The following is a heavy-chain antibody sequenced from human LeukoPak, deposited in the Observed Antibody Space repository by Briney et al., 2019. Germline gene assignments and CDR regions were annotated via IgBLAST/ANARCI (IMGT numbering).Heavy chain of an antibody. CDR1: GYTFTSYY. J-gene: IGHJ3*02. V-gene: IGHV1-46*01. CDR3: ARTQGVYYGGNSGAFDI. Sequence: GASVKVSCKASGYTFTSYYMHWVRQAPGQGLEWMGVINPSGGSTSYAQKFQGRVTITRDTSASTAYMEVSSLRSEDTAVYHCARTQGVYYGGNSGAFDIWGQGTVVTVSS. CDR2: INPSGGST. D-gene: IGHD4-23*01.